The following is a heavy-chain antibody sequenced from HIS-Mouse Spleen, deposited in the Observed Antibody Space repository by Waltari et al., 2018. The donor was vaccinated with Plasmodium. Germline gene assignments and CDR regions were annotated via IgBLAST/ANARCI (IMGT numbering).Heavy chain of an antibody. V-gene: IGHV1-69*04. D-gene: IGHD6-13*01. Sequence: QVQLVQSGAEVKKPGSSVKVSCKASGGTFSSYAISWVRQAPGQGLEWMGSSIPILGITNYAQNFQGRVTITADKSTSTAYMELSSLRSEDTAVYYCARVLSIAAAGKDAFDIWGQGTMVTVSS. J-gene: IGHJ3*02. CDR3: ARVLSIAAAGKDAFDI. CDR2: SIPILGIT. CDR1: GGTFSSYA.